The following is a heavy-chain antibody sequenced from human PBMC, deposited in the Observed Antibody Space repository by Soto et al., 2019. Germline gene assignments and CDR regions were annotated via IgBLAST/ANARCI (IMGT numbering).Heavy chain of an antibody. CDR3: AREGYSYGYYGMDV. D-gene: IGHD5-18*01. CDR1: GGTFSSYA. CDR2: IIPIFGTA. J-gene: IGHJ6*02. Sequence: SVKASCKASGGTFSSYAISWVRQAPGQGLEWTGGIIPIFGTANYAQKFQGRVTITADESTSTAYMELSSLRSEDTAVYYCAREGYSYGYYGMDVWGQGTTVTVSS. V-gene: IGHV1-69*13.